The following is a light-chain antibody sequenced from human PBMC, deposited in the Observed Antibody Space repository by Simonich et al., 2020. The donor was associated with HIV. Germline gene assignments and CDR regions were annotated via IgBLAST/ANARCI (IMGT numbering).Light chain of an antibody. Sequence: EIVMTQSPATLSLSPGKRATLSCRASQSVSSTLTWYQQKPGQAPRLLIDGASTRATGIPARFSGSGSGTEFTLTISSLQSEDFAVYYCQQYNNWPPTFGQGTKLEIK. V-gene: IGKV3-15*01. CDR2: GAS. CDR1: QSVSST. J-gene: IGKJ2*01. CDR3: QQYNNWPPT.